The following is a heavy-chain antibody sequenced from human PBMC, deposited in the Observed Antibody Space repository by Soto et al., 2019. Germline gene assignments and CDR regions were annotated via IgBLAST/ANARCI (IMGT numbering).Heavy chain of an antibody. J-gene: IGHJ4*02. CDR3: AKAEYSSSFTHFDY. CDR1: GFTFSSYG. Sequence: VQLVESGGGVVQPGRSLRLSCAASGFTFSSYGMHWVRQAPGKGLEWVAVISYDGSNKYYADSVKGRFTISRDNSKNTLYLQMNSLRAEDTAVYYCAKAEYSSSFTHFDYWGQGTLVTVSS. CDR2: ISYDGSNK. D-gene: IGHD6-6*01. V-gene: IGHV3-30*18.